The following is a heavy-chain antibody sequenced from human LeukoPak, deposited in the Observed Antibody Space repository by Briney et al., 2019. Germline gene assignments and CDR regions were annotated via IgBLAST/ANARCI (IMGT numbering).Heavy chain of an antibody. V-gene: IGHV3-15*01. CDR3: TTVSNVLLWFGELLPHDY. D-gene: IGHD3-10*01. J-gene: IGHJ4*02. CDR2: IKSKTDGGTT. CDR1: GFTFSNAW. Sequence: GGSLRLSCAASGFTFSNAWMSWVRQAPGKGLEWVGRIKSKTDGGTTDYAAPVKGRFTISRDDSKNTLYLQMNSLKTEDTAVYYCTTVSNVLLWFGELLPHDYWGQGTLVTVSS.